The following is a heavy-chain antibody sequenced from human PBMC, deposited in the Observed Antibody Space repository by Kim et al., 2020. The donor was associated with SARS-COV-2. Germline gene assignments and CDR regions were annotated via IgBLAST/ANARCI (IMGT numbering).Heavy chain of an antibody. Sequence: GGSLRLSCAASGFTFSSSAMSWVRQAPGKGLEWVSTISSGGDNTYYADSLKGRFTISRDNSKNTLYLQMNSLRAEDTAVYYCAKTGQLDSLGQGTLVTVSS. CDR2: ISSGGDNT. CDR1: GFTFSSSA. J-gene: IGHJ4*02. D-gene: IGHD5-18*01. CDR3: AKTGQLDS. V-gene: IGHV3-23*01.